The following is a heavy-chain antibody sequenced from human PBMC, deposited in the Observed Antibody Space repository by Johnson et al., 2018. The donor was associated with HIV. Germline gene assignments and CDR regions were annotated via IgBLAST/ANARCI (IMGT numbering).Heavy chain of an antibody. J-gene: IGHJ3*02. D-gene: IGHD6-13*01. CDR3: AKVAVATAAGGVGLNI. CDR2: IWYDGSNE. Sequence: SGFTFSSYGMHWVRQAPGKGLEWVALIWYDGSNEYYADSVKGRFTISRDNSKNTLYLQMNSLRADDTAVYYCAKVAVATAAGGVGLNIWGPGTMVTVSS. V-gene: IGHV3-33*06. CDR1: GFTFSSYG.